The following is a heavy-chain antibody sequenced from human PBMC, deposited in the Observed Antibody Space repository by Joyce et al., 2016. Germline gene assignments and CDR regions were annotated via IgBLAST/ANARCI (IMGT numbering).Heavy chain of an antibody. J-gene: IGHJ5*02. CDR3: TRGSGTGWFDP. CDR1: GFSFRYFW. Sequence: EVYLVESGVGLVQPGGSLSLSCAAYGFSFRYFWMDWVRQAPEKGREWVAQINEDGSEKNYMDSLRGRFTISRDNAKNSVDLQINSLRVEDTAVYYCTRGSGTGWFDPWGQGTLVTVST. CDR2: INEDGSEK. V-gene: IGHV3-7*03. D-gene: IGHD6-13*01.